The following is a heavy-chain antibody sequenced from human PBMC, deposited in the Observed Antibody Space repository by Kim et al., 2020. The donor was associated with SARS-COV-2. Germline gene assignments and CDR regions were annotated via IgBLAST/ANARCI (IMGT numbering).Heavy chain of an antibody. J-gene: IGHJ4*02. V-gene: IGHV3-33*01. Sequence: GGSLRLSCAASGFTFNTYGFHWVRQIPGKGLEWVAVIWYDGSNKYYGDSVKGRFTISRDTSKNTLYLQMDSLRAEDTAVYYCARDLRARQLWSPLTSDYWGQGTLVTVSS. CDR2: IWYDGSNK. CDR1: GFTFNTYG. D-gene: IGHD5-18*01. CDR3: ARDLRARQLWSPLTSDY.